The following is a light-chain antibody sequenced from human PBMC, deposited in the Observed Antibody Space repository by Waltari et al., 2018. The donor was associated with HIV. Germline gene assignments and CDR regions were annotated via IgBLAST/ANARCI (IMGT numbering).Light chain of an antibody. J-gene: IGLJ3*02. Sequence: QTVVTQEPSFSVSPGGTVTLTCGLNYGSVSTSYYPSRYPQTPGQTPRTLIYSTNTRSSGVPDRFSGSILGNKAALTITGAQADDESDYYCVLYMGGGIWVFGGGTKVTVL. V-gene: IGLV8-61*01. CDR3: VLYMGGGIWV. CDR1: YGSVSTSYY. CDR2: STN.